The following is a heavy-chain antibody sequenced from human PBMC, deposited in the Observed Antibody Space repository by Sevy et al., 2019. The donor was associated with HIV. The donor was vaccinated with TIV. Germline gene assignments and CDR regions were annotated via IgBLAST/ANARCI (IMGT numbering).Heavy chain of an antibody. D-gene: IGHD1-26*01. CDR3: AGQNAWGRGYS. V-gene: IGHV4-59*08. Sequence: SETLSLTCTVSGGSITSLYWNWIRQPPGKGLEWIANICYNGHINYNSSLKSRVTLSLDTSKNQFSLRLSSVTAADTAMYYCAGQNAWGRGYSWGQGTLVTVSS. CDR1: GGSITSLY. CDR2: ICYNGHI. J-gene: IGHJ5*01.